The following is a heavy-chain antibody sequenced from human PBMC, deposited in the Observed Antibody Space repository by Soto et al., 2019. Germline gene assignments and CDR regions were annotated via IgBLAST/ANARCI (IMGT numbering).Heavy chain of an antibody. CDR1: GFTFSSYA. V-gene: IGHV3-30-3*01. CDR2: ISYDGSNK. J-gene: IGHJ4*02. CDR3: ARDPGAAGSLDY. Sequence: TGGSLRLSCAASGFTFSSYAMHWVRQAPGKGLEWVAVISYDGSNKYYADSVKGRFTISRDNSKNTLYLQMNSLRAEDTAVYYCARDPGAAGSLDYWGQGTLVTVSS. D-gene: IGHD6-13*01.